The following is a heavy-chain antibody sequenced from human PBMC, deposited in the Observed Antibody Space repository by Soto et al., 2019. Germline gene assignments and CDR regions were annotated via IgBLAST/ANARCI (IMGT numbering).Heavy chain of an antibody. D-gene: IGHD1-26*01. CDR2: IHSSGNT. CDR1: GDSTSASNSY. V-gene: IGHV4-39*01. J-gene: IGHJ4*02. CDR3: ASYKGATTNSSKS. Sequence: PSETLSLTGTVSGDSTSASNSYWSWSRRPPGKGLEWIGMIHSSGNTYYNPSLNSRVTVSLDTAKNQFSLNLRSLTAADTAMYYCASYKGATTNSSKSWGQGNVVTISS.